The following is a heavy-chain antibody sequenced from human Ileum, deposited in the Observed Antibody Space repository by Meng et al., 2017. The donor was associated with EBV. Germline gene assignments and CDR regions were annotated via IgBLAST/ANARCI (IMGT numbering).Heavy chain of an antibody. Sequence: QWQLQESGSGLVKPSPTLSPTCAVPGGSISSGGRSWRWRRQPPGKGLEWIGDIQHSGSTYYNPSLKSRVTISVDRSRNQFSLKLSSVTAADTVVYYCARAHPVVYFFDYWGQGTLVTVSS. V-gene: IGHV4-30-2*01. CDR3: ARAHPVVYFFDY. CDR2: IQHSGST. J-gene: IGHJ4*02. CDR1: GGSISSGGRS. D-gene: IGHD4-23*01.